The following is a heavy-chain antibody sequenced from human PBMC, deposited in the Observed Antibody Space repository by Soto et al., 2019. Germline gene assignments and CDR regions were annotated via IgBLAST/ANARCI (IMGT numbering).Heavy chain of an antibody. CDR3: ARKALRGSGSYSNWFDP. CDR2: IYYSGST. V-gene: IGHV4-59*01. J-gene: IGHJ5*02. Sequence: SETLSLTCTVSGGSISSYYWSWIRQPPGKGLEWIGYIYYSGSTNYNPSLKSRVTISVDTSKNQFSLKLSSVTAADTAVYYCARKALRGSGSYSNWFDPWGQGTLVTVSS. D-gene: IGHD1-26*01. CDR1: GGSISSYY.